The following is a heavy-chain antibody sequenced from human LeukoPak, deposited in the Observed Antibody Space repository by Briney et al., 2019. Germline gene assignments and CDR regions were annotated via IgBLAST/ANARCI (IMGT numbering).Heavy chain of an antibody. CDR1: GFTFSSYG. CDR3: ARWQLAGGYYFDY. V-gene: IGHV3-30*02. D-gene: IGHD2-15*01. Sequence: SGGSLRLSCAASGFTFSSYGMHWVRQAPGKGLEWVAFIRYDGSNKYYADSVKGRFTISRDNSKNTLYLQMNSLRAEDTAVYYCARWQLAGGYYFDYWGQGTLVTVSS. J-gene: IGHJ4*02. CDR2: IRYDGSNK.